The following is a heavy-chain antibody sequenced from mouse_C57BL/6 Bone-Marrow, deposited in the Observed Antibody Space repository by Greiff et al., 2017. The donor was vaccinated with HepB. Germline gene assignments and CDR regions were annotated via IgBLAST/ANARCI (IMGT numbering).Heavy chain of an antibody. J-gene: IGHJ2*01. CDR2: IRNKANGYTT. Sequence: EVKLVESGGGLVKPGGSLSLSCAASGFTFTDYYMSWVRQPPGKALEWLGFIRNKANGYTTEYSASVKGRFTISRDNSQSILCLQMNALRAEDSATYYCARSPIYYYGSSYDFDYWGQGTTLTVSS. CDR3: ARSPIYYYGSSYDFDY. D-gene: IGHD1-1*01. CDR1: GFTFTDYY. V-gene: IGHV7-3*01.